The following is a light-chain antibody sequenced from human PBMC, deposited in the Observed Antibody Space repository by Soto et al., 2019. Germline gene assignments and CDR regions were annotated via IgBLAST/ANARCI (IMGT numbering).Light chain of an antibody. CDR3: SSYTSSTTLKV. V-gene: IGLV2-14*03. CDR1: SSDVGGYNY. J-gene: IGLJ2*01. Sequence: QSALTQPASVSGSPGQSITISCTGTSSDVGGYNYVSWYQQHPGKAPKLMIYDVHNRPSGVSNRFSGSKSGNTASLTISGLQAEDEADYYCSSYTSSTTLKVFGGGTKLTVL. CDR2: DVH.